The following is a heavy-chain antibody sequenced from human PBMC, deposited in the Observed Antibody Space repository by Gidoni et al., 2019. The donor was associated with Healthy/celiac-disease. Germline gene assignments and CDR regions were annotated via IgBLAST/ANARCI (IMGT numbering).Heavy chain of an antibody. CDR2: ISGSGGST. D-gene: IGHD1-26*01. CDR1: GFTFSSYA. CDR3: AKDRVQWELLVPDAFDI. V-gene: IGHV3-23*01. J-gene: IGHJ3*02. Sequence: EVQLLESGGGLVQPGGSLRLSCAASGFTFSSYAMSWVSQAPGKGLEWVSAISGSGGSTYYADSVKGRFTISRDNSKNTLYLQMNSLRAEDTAVYYCAKDRVQWELLVPDAFDIWGQGTMVTVSS.